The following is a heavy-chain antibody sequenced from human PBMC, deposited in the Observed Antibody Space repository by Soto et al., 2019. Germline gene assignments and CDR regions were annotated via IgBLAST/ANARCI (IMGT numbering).Heavy chain of an antibody. CDR2: ISWNSAMI. Sequence: EVQLVESGGGLVQPGRSLRLSCAASGFTFDDFAMHWVRQAPGKGLEWVSGISWNSAMIGYADSVKGRFTISRDNAKNSLYLQMNSRRPEDTALYFCAKDNRADRGAFDYWGQGTLVSVFS. D-gene: IGHD3-10*01. V-gene: IGHV3-9*01. CDR1: GFTFDDFA. CDR3: AKDNRADRGAFDY. J-gene: IGHJ4*02.